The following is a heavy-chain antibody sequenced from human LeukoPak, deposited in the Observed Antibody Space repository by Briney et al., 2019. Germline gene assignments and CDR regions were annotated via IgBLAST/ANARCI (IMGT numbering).Heavy chain of an antibody. CDR2: INPSGGST. CDR3: ARGADYDFWSGYNFDY. V-gene: IGHV1-46*01. J-gene: IGHJ4*02. CDR1: GCTFTSYY. D-gene: IGHD3-3*01. Sequence: ASVKVSCKASGCTFTSYYMHWVRQAPGQGLEWMGIINPSGGSTSYAQKFQGRVTMTRDTSTSTVYMELSSLRSEDTAVYYCARGADYDFWSGYNFDYWGQGTLVTVSS.